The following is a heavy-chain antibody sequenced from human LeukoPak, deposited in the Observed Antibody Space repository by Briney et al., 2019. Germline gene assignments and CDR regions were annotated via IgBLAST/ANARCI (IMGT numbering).Heavy chain of an antibody. V-gene: IGHV3-9*03. CDR3: AKGTDSSGWIGGGYYFDY. D-gene: IGHD6-19*01. CDR1: GFTFDDYA. J-gene: IGHJ4*02. CDR2: ISWNSGSI. Sequence: PGGSLRLSCAASGFTFDDYAMHWVRQAPGKGLEWVSGISWNSGSIGYADSVKGRFTISRDNAKNSLSLQMNSLRAEDMALYYCAKGTDSSGWIGGGYYFDYWGQGTLVTVSS.